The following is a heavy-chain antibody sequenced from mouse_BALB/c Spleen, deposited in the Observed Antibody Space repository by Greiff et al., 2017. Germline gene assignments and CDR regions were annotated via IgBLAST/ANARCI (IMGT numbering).Heavy chain of an antibody. J-gene: IGHJ4*01. Sequence: EVQLQQSGRELVKPGASVKISCKASGYSFTGYYMHWVKQSHVKSLEWIGRINPYNGATSYNQNFKDKASLTVDKSSSTAYMELHSLTSEDSAVYYCARIRDYDPDYYAMDYWGQGTSVTVSS. CDR3: ARIRDYDPDYYAMDY. CDR1: GYSFTGYY. D-gene: IGHD2-4*01. CDR2: INPYNGAT. V-gene: IGHV1-31*01.